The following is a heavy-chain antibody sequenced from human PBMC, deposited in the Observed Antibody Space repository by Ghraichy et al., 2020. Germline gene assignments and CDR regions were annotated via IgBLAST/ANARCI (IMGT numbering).Heavy chain of an antibody. D-gene: IGHD3-10*01. CDR2: IIPIFGTA. CDR3: ARRGSGSYYTYYFDY. V-gene: IGHV1-69*13. J-gene: IGHJ4*02. Sequence: SVKVSCKASGGTFSSYAISWVRQAPGQGLEWMGGIIPIFGTANYAQKFQGRVTITADESTSTAYMELSSLRSEDTAVYYCARRGSGSYYTYYFDYWGQGTLVTVSS. CDR1: GGTFSSYA.